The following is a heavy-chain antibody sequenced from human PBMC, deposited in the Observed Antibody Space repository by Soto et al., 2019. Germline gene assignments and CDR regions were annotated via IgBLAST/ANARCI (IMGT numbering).Heavy chain of an antibody. CDR2: INGDGDYT. D-gene: IGHD2-15*01. CDR1: GFSFSSYW. Sequence: EVQLVESGGGLVQPGGSLRLSCAASGFSFSSYWMHWLRQVPGKGLVWVSRINGDGDYTNYADSVKGRFTISRDNAKNTVDLQMNRLRAEDTAVYYCARERGGYSSDFWGQGTLVTVSS. CDR3: ARERGGYSSDF. J-gene: IGHJ4*02. V-gene: IGHV3-74*01.